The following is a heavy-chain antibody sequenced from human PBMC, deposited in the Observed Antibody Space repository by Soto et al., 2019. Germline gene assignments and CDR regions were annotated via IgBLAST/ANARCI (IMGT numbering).Heavy chain of an antibody. CDR2: ISYDGSNK. J-gene: IGHJ6*02. Sequence: QVQLVESGGGVVQPGRSLRLSCAASGFTFSSYGMHWVRQAPGKGLEWVAVISYDGSNKYYADSVKGRFTISRDNSKNTLYLQKNSLRAEDTAVYYCAKDRRDSYGFYYYGMDVWGQGTTVTVSS. CDR1: GFTFSSYG. CDR3: AKDRRDSYGFYYYGMDV. D-gene: IGHD5-18*01. V-gene: IGHV3-30*18.